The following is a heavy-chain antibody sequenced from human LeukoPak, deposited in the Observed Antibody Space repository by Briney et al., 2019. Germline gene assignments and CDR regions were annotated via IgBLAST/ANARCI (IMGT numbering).Heavy chain of an antibody. CDR1: GGSISSSNW. Sequence: SGTLSLTCAVSGGSISSSNWWSWVRQPPGKGLEWIGEIYHSGSTNYNPSLKSRVTISVDTSKNQFSLKLSSVTAADTAVYYCARGWWELLGSSNFDYWGQGTLVTVSS. CDR2: IYHSGST. CDR3: ARGWWELLGSSNFDY. V-gene: IGHV4-4*02. J-gene: IGHJ4*02. D-gene: IGHD1-26*01.